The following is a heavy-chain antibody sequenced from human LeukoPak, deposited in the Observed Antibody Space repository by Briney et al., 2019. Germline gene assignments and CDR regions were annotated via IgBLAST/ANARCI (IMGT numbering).Heavy chain of an antibody. CDR3: ARVGFPPHYLHAIDY. V-gene: IGHV3-11*04. Sequence: PGGSLRLSCAASGFTFSDYYMSWIRQAPGKGLEWVSYISSSGSTTYYADSVKGRFTISRDNSKNTLYLQMNSLRAEDTAVYYCARVGFPPHYLHAIDYWGQGTLVTVSS. CDR1: GFTFSDYY. D-gene: IGHD1-26*01. CDR2: ISSSGSTT. J-gene: IGHJ4*02.